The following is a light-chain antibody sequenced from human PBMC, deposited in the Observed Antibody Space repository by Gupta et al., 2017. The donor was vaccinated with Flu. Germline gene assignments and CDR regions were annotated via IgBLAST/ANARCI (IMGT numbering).Light chain of an antibody. V-gene: IGLV1-44*01. J-gene: IGLJ3*02. CDR2: YNK. Sequence: QSVLTQPPSASGTPGQRVTISGSGSISNIVGNPVYWYQQLPGTAPKLLLYYNKQRPAGVPDRFSGSKSGTSASLAISGLQSEDEADYYCAAWDDSLNGPNWVFGGGTKLTVL. CDR3: AAWDDSLNGPNWV. CDR1: ISNIVGNP.